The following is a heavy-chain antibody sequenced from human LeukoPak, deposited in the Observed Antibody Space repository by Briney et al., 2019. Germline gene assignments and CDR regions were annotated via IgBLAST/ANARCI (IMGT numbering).Heavy chain of an antibody. CDR3: ARDYYDFWSGQRWFDP. V-gene: IGHV4-59*01. CDR2: IYYSGST. CDR1: GGSIGSYY. D-gene: IGHD3-3*01. Sequence: SETLSLTCTVSGGSIGSYYWSWIRQPPGKGLEWIGYIYYSGSTNYNPSLKSRVTISVDTSKNQFSLKLSSVTAADTAVYYCARDYYDFWSGQRWFDPWGQGTLVTVSS. J-gene: IGHJ5*02.